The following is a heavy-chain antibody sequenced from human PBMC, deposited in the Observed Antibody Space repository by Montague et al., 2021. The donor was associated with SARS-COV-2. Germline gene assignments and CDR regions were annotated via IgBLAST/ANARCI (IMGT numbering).Heavy chain of an antibody. D-gene: IGHD3-10*01. CDR1: GTSSSGYY. CDR3: ARLRDGVVPSPILGVGPYYSYYYMDV. V-gene: IGHV4-34*01. CDR2: INHGGST. J-gene: IGHJ6*03. Sequence: SETLSLTCAVHGTSSSGYYWNWIRQPPGKGLEWIGEINHGGSTKYSPSLKSRLTISADTPKNQFSLKLTSVAAADTAVYYCARLRDGVVPSPILGVGPYYSYYYMDVWGRGTTVTVSS.